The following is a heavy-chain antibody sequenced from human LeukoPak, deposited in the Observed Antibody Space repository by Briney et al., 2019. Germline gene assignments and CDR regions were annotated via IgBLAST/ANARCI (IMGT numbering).Heavy chain of an antibody. CDR1: GFTFSSYA. J-gene: IGHJ4*02. D-gene: IGHD1-26*01. CDR2: ISGSGGGT. CDR3: AKAVGSTLFDY. V-gene: IGHV3-23*01. Sequence: GGSLRLSCAASGFTFSSYAMSWVRQAPGKGLEWVSAISGSGGGTYYADSVKGRFTISRDNSKNTLYLQMNSLRVGDTAVYYCAKAVGSTLFDYWGQGTLVTVSS.